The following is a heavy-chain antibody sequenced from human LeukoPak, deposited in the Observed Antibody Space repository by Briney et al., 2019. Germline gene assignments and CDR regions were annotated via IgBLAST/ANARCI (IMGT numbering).Heavy chain of an antibody. D-gene: IGHD6-19*01. Sequence: ASVKVSCKASGGTFSSYAISWVRQAPGQGLEWMGRIIPILGIANYAQKFQGRVTITADKSTSTAYMELSSLRSEDTAVYYCARDQGWVDAFDFWGQGTLITISS. CDR2: IIPILGIA. CDR3: ARDQGWVDAFDF. V-gene: IGHV1-69*04. J-gene: IGHJ3*01. CDR1: GGTFSSYA.